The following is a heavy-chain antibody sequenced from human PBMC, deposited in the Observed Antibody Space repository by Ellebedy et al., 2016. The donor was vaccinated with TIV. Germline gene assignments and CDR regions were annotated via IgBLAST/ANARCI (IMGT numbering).Heavy chain of an antibody. CDR3: ARARSPTYYYDSSGLGYYYGMDV. Sequence: ASVKVSCKASGYTFTGYYMHWVRQAPGQGLEWMGWINPNSGGTNYAQKFQGRVTMTRDTSISTAYMELSRLRSDDTAVYYCARARSPTYYYDSSGLGYYYGMDVWGQGTTVTVSS. D-gene: IGHD3-22*01. CDR1: GYTFTGYY. V-gene: IGHV1-2*02. J-gene: IGHJ6*02. CDR2: INPNSGGT.